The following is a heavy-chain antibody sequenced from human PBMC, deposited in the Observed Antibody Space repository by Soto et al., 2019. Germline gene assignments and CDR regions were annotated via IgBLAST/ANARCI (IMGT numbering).Heavy chain of an antibody. J-gene: IGHJ4*02. CDR1: GFTFSSYA. CDR3: ARERGATYFDY. V-gene: IGHV3-30-3*01. CDR2: ISYDGSNK. Sequence: QVQLVESGGGVVQPGRSLRLSCAASGFTFSSYAMHWVRQAPGKGLEWVAVISYDGSNKYYADSVKGRFTISRDNSKNTLYLQMNSLRAVDTAVYYCARERGATYFDYWGQGTLVTVSS. D-gene: IGHD1-26*01.